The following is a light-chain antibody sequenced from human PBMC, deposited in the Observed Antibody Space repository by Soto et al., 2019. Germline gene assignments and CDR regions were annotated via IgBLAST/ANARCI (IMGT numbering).Light chain of an antibody. CDR3: QQYYSYPIT. Sequence: AIRMTQSPSSFSASTGDRVTITCRASQGISSYLAWYQQKPGKAPQLLIYAASTLQSGVPSRFSGSGSGTDFTLTISCLQSEDFATYYCQQYYSYPITFGQGTRLESK. CDR2: AAS. J-gene: IGKJ5*01. CDR1: QGISSY. V-gene: IGKV1-8*01.